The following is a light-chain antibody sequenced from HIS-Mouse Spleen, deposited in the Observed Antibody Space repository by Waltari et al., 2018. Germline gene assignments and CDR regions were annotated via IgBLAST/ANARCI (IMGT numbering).Light chain of an antibody. CDR2: KAS. J-gene: IGKJ2*01. Sequence: DSQMTQSPSTLSPSVGDRVTITCRASQSISSWLAWYQQKPGKAPKLLIYKASSLESGVPSRFSGSGSGTEFTLTISSLQPDDFATYYCQQKGTFGQGTKLEIK. CDR3: QQKGT. V-gene: IGKV1-5*03. CDR1: QSISSW.